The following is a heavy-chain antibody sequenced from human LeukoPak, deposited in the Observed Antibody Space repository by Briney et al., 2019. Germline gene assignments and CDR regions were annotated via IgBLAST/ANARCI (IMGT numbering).Heavy chain of an antibody. D-gene: IGHD6-19*01. Sequence: GGSLRLSCAASGFTFSGSAMHWVRQASGKGLEWVGRIRSKANSYATAYVASVKGRFTISRDDSKNTAYLQMNSLKTEDTAVYYCAKGSGWPYYFDYWGQGTLVTVSS. CDR2: IRSKANSYAT. CDR3: AKGSGWPYYFDY. V-gene: IGHV3-73*01. J-gene: IGHJ4*02. CDR1: GFTFSGSA.